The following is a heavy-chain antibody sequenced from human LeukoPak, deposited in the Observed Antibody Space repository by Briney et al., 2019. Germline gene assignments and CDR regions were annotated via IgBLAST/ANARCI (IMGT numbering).Heavy chain of an antibody. J-gene: IGHJ3*02. Sequence: GESLKISCKGSGYSFTNYWLGWVRQMPGKGLEWMGIIYPGDSDTSYSPSFQGQVTISADRSISTAYLQWSSLKASDTAMYYCARHSTDYDISVAFDIWGQGTMVTVSS. CDR1: GYSFTNYW. V-gene: IGHV5-51*01. CDR3: ARHSTDYDISVAFDI. D-gene: IGHD3-9*01. CDR2: IYPGDSDT.